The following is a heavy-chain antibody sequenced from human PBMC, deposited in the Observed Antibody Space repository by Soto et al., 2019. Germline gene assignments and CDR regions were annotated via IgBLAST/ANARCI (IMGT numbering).Heavy chain of an antibody. CDR1: GGSISSGGYY. Sequence: PSETLSLTCTVSGGSISSGGYYWSWIRQHPGKGLEWIGYIYYSGSTYYNPSLKSRVTISVDTSKNQFSLKLSSVTAADTAVYYCARGGAFGVVSPVNYGMDVWGQGTTVTVS. D-gene: IGHD3-3*01. J-gene: IGHJ6*02. CDR2: IYYSGST. V-gene: IGHV4-31*03. CDR3: ARGGAFGVVSPVNYGMDV.